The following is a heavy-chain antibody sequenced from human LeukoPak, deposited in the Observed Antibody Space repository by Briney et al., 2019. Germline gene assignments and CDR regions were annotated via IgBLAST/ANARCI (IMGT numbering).Heavy chain of an antibody. CDR1: GGTFSSYA. D-gene: IGHD3-10*01. Sequence: SVKVSCKASGGTFSSYAISWVRQAPGQGLEWMGGIIPIFGTANYAQKFQGRVTITADESTSTAYMELSSLRSEDTAVYYCARRGGLSSGSYYNEYFQHWGQGTLVTVSS. J-gene: IGHJ1*01. V-gene: IGHV1-69*01. CDR3: ARRGGLSSGSYYNEYFQH. CDR2: IIPIFGTA.